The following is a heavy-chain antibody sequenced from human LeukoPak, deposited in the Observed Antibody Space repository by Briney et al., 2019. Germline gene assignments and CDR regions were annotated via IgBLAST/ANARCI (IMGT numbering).Heavy chain of an antibody. CDR2: IYYSGST. D-gene: IGHD2-2*01. CDR3: ARALRYCSSTSCSNWFDP. V-gene: IGHV4-59*01. Sequence: SETLSLTCTVSGGSISGYYWSWIRQPPGKGLEWIGYIYYSGSTNYNPPLKSRVTISVDTSKNQFSLKLSSVTAADTAVYYCARALRYCSSTSCSNWFDPWGQGTLVTVSS. J-gene: IGHJ5*02. CDR1: GGSISGYY.